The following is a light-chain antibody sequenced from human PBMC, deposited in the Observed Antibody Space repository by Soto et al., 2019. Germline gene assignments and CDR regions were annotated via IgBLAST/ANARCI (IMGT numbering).Light chain of an antibody. CDR3: QQYNSYSIT. V-gene: IGKV3-20*01. CDR2: AAS. Sequence: EIVLTQSPGTLSLSPGERATLSCRASQSVSNNYLAWYQQKPGQAPRLLMYAASSRATGTPDRFSGSGSGTEFTLTISSLQPDDFATYYCQQYNSYSITFGQGTRLEIK. CDR1: QSVSNNY. J-gene: IGKJ5*01.